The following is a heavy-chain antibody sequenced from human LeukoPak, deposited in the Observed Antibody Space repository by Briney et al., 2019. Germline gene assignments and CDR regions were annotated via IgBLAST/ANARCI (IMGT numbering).Heavy chain of an antibody. J-gene: IGHJ4*02. CDR3: ASTLSDTAMVIDY. CDR2: ISSSGSTI. CDR1: GFTFSVYY. Sequence: GGSLRLSCAASGFTFSVYYMSWIRQAPGKGLEWVSYISSSGSTIYYADSVKGRFTISRDNAKNSLYLQMNSLRAEDTAVYYCASTLSDTAMVIDYWGQGTLVTVSS. V-gene: IGHV3-11*01. D-gene: IGHD5-18*01.